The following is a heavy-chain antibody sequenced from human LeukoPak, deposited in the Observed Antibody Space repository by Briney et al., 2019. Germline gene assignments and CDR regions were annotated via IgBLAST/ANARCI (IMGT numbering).Heavy chain of an antibody. Sequence: SVKVSCKASGGTFSSYAMSWVRQAPAQGLEWMGGIIPIFGTANYAQKFQGRVTITADESTSTAYMELSSLRSEDTAVYYCARSGSRFVLMVYPPYYFDYWGQGTLVTVSS. D-gene: IGHD2-8*01. CDR1: GGTFSSYA. CDR2: IIPIFGTA. J-gene: IGHJ4*02. CDR3: ARSGSRFVLMVYPPYYFDY. V-gene: IGHV1-69*13.